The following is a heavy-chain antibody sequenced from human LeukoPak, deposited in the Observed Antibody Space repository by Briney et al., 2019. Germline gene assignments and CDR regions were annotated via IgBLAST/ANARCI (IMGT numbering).Heavy chain of an antibody. Sequence: PSETLSLTCTVSGGSISSYYWSWIRQPPGKGLEWIGYIYYSGSTNYNPSLKSRVTMSVDTSKNQFSLKLSSVTAADTAVYYCARAGDSSGYYYADFGYWGQGTLVTVSS. CDR1: GGSISSYY. J-gene: IGHJ4*02. V-gene: IGHV4-59*01. CDR2: IYYSGST. CDR3: ARAGDSSGYYYADFGY. D-gene: IGHD3-22*01.